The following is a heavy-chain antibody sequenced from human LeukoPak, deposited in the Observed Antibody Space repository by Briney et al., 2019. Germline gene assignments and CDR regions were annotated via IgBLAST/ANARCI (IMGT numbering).Heavy chain of an antibody. Sequence: GASVKVSCKASGFTFTRSAMQWVRQARGQRLEWIGWIVVGSGNTKYAQKFQERVTITRDMSTGTAYMELSSLRSEDTAVYYCAASGFGFGELPSYFYYYMDVWGKGTTVTICS. V-gene: IGHV1-58*02. CDR3: AASGFGFGELPSYFYYYMDV. J-gene: IGHJ6*03. D-gene: IGHD3-10*01. CDR1: GFTFTRSA. CDR2: IVVGSGNT.